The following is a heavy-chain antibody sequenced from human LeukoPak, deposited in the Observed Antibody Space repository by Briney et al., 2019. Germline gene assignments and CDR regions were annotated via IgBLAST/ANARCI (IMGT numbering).Heavy chain of an antibody. CDR2: ISSNGGST. Sequence: GGSLRLSCAASGFTFSSNAMHRVRQAPGKGLEYVSVISSNGGSTYYANSVKGRFIISRDNSKNTLYLQMGSLRPEDMAVYYCARGRLVVTAIDLWGQGTLVTVSS. D-gene: IGHD2-21*02. CDR3: ARGRLVVTAIDL. V-gene: IGHV3-64*01. J-gene: IGHJ5*02. CDR1: GFTFSSNA.